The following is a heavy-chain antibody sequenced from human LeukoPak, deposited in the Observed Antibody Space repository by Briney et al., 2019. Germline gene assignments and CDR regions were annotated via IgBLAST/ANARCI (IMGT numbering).Heavy chain of an antibody. V-gene: IGHV3-30*18. D-gene: IGHD3-10*01. CDR1: GFTFSSYG. J-gene: IGHJ4*02. CDR3: AKDGSGRAFDY. CDR2: ISYDGSNK. Sequence: GGSLRLSCAASGFTFSSYGMHWVRQAPGKGLEWVAVISYDGSNKYYADSVKGRFTISRDNPKNTLYLQMNSLRAEDTAVYYRAKDGSGRAFDYWGQGTLVTVSS.